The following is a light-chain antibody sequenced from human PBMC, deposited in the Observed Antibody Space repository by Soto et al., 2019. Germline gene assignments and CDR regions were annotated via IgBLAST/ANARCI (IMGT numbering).Light chain of an antibody. CDR3: QHYNNWPPWT. V-gene: IGKV3-15*01. CDR1: QTVSSN. Sequence: EIVMTQSPATLSVSPGERATLSCRASQTVSSNLAWYQQKPGQAPRLLIYGASNRATGIPARFSGSGSGTEFTLIISSLQSEDFAVYYCQHYNNWPPWTFGQGTKVDIK. J-gene: IGKJ1*01. CDR2: GAS.